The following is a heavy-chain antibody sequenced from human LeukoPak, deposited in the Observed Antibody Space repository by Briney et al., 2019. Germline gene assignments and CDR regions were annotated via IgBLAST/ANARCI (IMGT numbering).Heavy chain of an antibody. CDR1: GGPIRNSY. CDR3: ARIFDRDI. Sequence: SETLSLICTVSGGPIRNSYWSWVRHSAGTGMQWIGRIHGTLGSTNHNPSLKSRVVMSLDTSSNQFSRRLSAMSAADTATYYCARIFDRDIWGQGTLVTVSP. V-gene: IGHV4-4*07. J-gene: IGHJ3*02. CDR2: IHGTLGST. D-gene: IGHD3-3*01.